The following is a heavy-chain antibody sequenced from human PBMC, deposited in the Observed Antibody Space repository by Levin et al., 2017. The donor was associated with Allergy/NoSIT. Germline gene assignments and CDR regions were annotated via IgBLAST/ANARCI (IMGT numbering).Heavy chain of an antibody. Sequence: GESLKISCAASGFTFSSYGMHWVRQAPGKGLEWVAVIWYDGSNKYYADSVKGRFTISRDNSKNTLYLQMNSLRAEDTAVYYCARDFFCSTSCYSHWGQGTLVTVSS. D-gene: IGHD2-2*01. CDR3: ARDFFCSTSCYSH. CDR1: GFTFSSYG. V-gene: IGHV3-33*01. J-gene: IGHJ4*02. CDR2: IWYDGSNK.